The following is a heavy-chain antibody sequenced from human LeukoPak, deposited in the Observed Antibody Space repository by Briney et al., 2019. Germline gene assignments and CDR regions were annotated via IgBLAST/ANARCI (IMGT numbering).Heavy chain of an antibody. J-gene: IGHJ4*02. Sequence: PGGSLRLSCAASGFTFSNYWLTWVRQAPGQGLEWVANIKQDGNEKHYVDSVKGRFTISRDNAKNSLNLQMNSLRAEDTAVYYCARDRQIAYWGQGTLVTVSS. CDR1: GFTFSNYW. CDR3: ARDRQIAY. V-gene: IGHV3-7*01. CDR2: IKQDGNEK.